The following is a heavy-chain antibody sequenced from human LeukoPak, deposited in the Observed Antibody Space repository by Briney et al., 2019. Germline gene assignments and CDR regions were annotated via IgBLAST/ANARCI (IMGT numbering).Heavy chain of an antibody. V-gene: IGHV3-66*01. Sequence: GGSLRLSCAASGFTVSSNYMSWVRQAPGKGLEWVSVIYTSGSTYYADSVKGRFTISRDNSQNTLYLQMNSLRAEDTAVYYCTKGLWAGVSAARDWGQGALVTVSS. CDR1: GFTVSSNY. D-gene: IGHD2-8*01. J-gene: IGHJ4*02. CDR2: IYTSGST. CDR3: TKGLWAGVSAARD.